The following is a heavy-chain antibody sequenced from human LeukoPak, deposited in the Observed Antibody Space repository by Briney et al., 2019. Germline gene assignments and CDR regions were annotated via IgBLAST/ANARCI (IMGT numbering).Heavy chain of an antibody. V-gene: IGHV4-59*08. CDR3: ASIPTHYYDSSGAFDI. D-gene: IGHD3-22*01. CDR2: IYYSGST. CDR1: GGCISSYY. J-gene: IGHJ3*02. Sequence: SETLSLTCTVSGGCISSYYWSWIRQPPGKGLEWIGYIYYSGSTNYNPSLKSRVTISVDTSKNQFSLKLSSVTAADTAVYYCASIPTHYYDSSGAFDIWGQGTMVTVSS.